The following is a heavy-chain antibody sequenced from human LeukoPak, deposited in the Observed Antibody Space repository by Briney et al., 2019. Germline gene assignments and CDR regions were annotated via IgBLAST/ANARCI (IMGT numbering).Heavy chain of an antibody. J-gene: IGHJ4*02. CDR3: AREMATGPFDY. D-gene: IGHD5-24*01. CDR2: ISSSSSYI. CDR1: GYTFSSYS. V-gene: IGHV3-21*01. Sequence: GGSLRLSCAASGYTFSSYSMNWVRQAPGKGLEWVSSISSSSSYIYYADSVKGRFTISRDNAKNSLYLQMNSLRAEDTAVYYCAREMATGPFDYWGQGTLVTVSS.